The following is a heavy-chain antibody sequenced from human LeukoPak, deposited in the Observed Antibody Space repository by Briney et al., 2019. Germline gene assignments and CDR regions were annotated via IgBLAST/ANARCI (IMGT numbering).Heavy chain of an antibody. D-gene: IGHD3-10*01. V-gene: IGHV4-4*07. CDR2: IYTSGST. CDR3: ARAMTGGSGDSWFAP. CDR1: GGSIRNYF. J-gene: IGHJ5*02. Sequence: SETLSLTCSVSGGSIRNYFWSWIRQPAGKGLEWIGRIYTSGSTYYNPSLKSRVTISVDMSKNQFSLKLTSVTAADTAVYYCARAMTGGSGDSWFAPWGQGTLVTVSS.